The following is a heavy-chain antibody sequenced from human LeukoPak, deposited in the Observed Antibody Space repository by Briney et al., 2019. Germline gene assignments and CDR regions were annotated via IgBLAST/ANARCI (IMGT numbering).Heavy chain of an antibody. CDR1: GGSISSYY. Sequence: SETLSLTCTVPGGSISSYYWSWIRQPPGKGLEWIGYIYYSGSTNYNPSLKSRVTISVDTSKNQFSLKLSSVTAADTAVYYCARASHQLLHFDYWGQGTLVTVSS. V-gene: IGHV4-59*01. J-gene: IGHJ4*02. CDR2: IYYSGST. D-gene: IGHD2-2*01. CDR3: ARASHQLLHFDY.